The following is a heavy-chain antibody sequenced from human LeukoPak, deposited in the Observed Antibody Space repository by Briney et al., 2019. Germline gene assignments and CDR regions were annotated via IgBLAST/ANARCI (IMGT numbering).Heavy chain of an antibody. Sequence: SETLSLTCTVSGGSISSYYWSWIRQPPGKGLEWIGYIYYSGSTNYNPSLKSRVTISVDTSKNQFSLKLSSVTAADTAVYYCARNSGSYYLYYFDYWGQGTLVTVSS. CDR3: ARNSGSYYLYYFDY. J-gene: IGHJ4*02. V-gene: IGHV4-59*08. CDR1: GGSISSYY. CDR2: IYYSGST. D-gene: IGHD1-26*01.